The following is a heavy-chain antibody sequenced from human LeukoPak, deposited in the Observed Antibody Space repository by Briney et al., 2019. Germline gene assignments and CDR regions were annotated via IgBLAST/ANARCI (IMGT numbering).Heavy chain of an antibody. Sequence: GGSLRLSCAASGVTFDDYAMHWVRQPPGKSLEWVSGIIWDSGSIGYADSVKARFNFTREKTKNSLYLEMSSLRAEETALYYCAKGIDSSTPEGYFDYGGQGRLATV. J-gene: IGHJ4*02. V-gene: IGHV3-9*01. CDR3: AKGIDSSTPEGYFDY. CDR2: IIWDSGSI. CDR1: GVTFDDYA. D-gene: IGHD6-13*01.